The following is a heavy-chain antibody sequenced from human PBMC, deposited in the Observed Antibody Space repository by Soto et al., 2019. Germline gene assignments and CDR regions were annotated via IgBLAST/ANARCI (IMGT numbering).Heavy chain of an antibody. CDR3: ATHPYYAFYSGDYVDS. J-gene: IGHJ4*02. CDR2: IYHTGSA. D-gene: IGHD3-3*01. V-gene: IGHV4-30-4*01. Sequence: SETLSLTCTVSGGSISSADYYWTWFRQPPGKGLEWIGYIYHTGSAYYNPSLKSRLTISIDTSRDQFSLRLSSVTAADTAVYYCATHPYYAFYSGDYVDSWGQGTLVTVSS. CDR1: GGSISSADYY.